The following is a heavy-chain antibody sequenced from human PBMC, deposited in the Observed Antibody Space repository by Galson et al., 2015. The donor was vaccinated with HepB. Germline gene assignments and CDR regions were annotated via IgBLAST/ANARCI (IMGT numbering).Heavy chain of an antibody. CDR3: AGAVAGTYFDY. Sequence: SLRLSCAASGFTFSSYAMHWVRQAPGKGLEWVTVISYDGSNKYYADSVKGRFTISRDNPKNTLYLQMNSLRAEDTAVYYCAGAVAGTYFDYWGQGTLVTVSS. V-gene: IGHV3-30-3*01. CDR1: GFTFSSYA. J-gene: IGHJ4*02. CDR2: ISYDGSNK. D-gene: IGHD6-19*01.